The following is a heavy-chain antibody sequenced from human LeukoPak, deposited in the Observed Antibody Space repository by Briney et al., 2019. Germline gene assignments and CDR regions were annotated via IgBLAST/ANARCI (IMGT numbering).Heavy chain of an antibody. CDR2: IGISSGNT. V-gene: IGHV3-48*01. Sequence: TGGSLRLSCAASGFSFGDYSMNWVRQAPGKGPEWISYIGISSGNTYYADSVKGRFTISGDKARDSLYLQMNSLRVEDTAVYYCARDYKYAFDNWGQGTLVTVSS. CDR3: ARDYKYAFDN. D-gene: IGHD5-24*01. CDR1: GFSFGDYS. J-gene: IGHJ4*02.